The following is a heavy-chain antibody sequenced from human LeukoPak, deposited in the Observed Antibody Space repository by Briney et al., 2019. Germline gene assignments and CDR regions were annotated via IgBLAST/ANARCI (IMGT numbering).Heavy chain of an antibody. D-gene: IGHD5-12*01. CDR1: GFIFKKYW. Sequence: GGSLRLSCAASGFIFKKYWMNWVRQVPGKGLEWVANIKQDGSEKYYVDSVKGRFTISRDNAKNSLYLQMNSLRAEDTAVYYCARDPRYDPNGLGYWGQGTLVTVSS. CDR3: ARDPRYDPNGLGY. CDR2: IKQDGSEK. V-gene: IGHV3-7*01. J-gene: IGHJ4*02.